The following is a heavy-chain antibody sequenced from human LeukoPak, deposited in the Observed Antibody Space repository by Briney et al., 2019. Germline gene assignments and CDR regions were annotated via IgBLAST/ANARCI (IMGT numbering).Heavy chain of an antibody. D-gene: IGHD2-2*01. CDR1: GYSFTSYW. J-gene: IGHJ4*02. V-gene: IGHV5-51*01. CDR2: IYPGDSDT. CDR3: ARSSQRYCSSTSCLVSFDY. Sequence: GESLKISCKGSGYSFTSYWIGWVRQMPGKGLEWMGIIYPGDSDTRYSPSFQGQVTISADKSISAAYLQWSSLKASDTAMYYCARSSQRYCSSTSCLVSFDYWGQGTLVTVSS.